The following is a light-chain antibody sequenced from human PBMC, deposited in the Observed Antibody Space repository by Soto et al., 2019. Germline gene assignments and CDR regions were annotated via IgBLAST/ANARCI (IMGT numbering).Light chain of an antibody. V-gene: IGLV2-8*01. CDR2: EVT. Sequence: QSALTQPPSASGSPGQSVTISCTGTSSDVGGYNYVSWYQQHPGKAPKVMIYEVTNRPSGVPDRFSGSKSGNTASLTVSGLQAEDEAAYYCSSFAGGNNPVLFGGGTKVTVL. CDR3: SSFAGGNNPVL. J-gene: IGLJ2*01. CDR1: SSDVGGYNY.